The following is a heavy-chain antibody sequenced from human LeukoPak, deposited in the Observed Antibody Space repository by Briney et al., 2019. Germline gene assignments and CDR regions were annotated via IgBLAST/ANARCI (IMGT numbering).Heavy chain of an antibody. J-gene: IGHJ4*02. Sequence: SVKVSCKASGGTFSSYAISWVRQAPGQGLEWMGGIIPIFGTANYAQRFQGRVTITADESTSTAYMELSSLRPEDTAVYYCARPGQLGEYTPYHFDYWGQGILVTVSS. CDR2: IIPIFGTA. CDR3: ARPGQLGEYTPYHFDY. V-gene: IGHV1-69*13. CDR1: GGTFSSYA. D-gene: IGHD3-16*01.